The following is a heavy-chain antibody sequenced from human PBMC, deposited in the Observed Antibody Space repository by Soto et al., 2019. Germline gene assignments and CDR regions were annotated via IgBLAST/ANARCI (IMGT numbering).Heavy chain of an antibody. CDR2: IHRDGTST. J-gene: IGHJ2*01. CDR3: ARDGAYCGGDCYSLWYFDL. V-gene: IGHV3-74*01. D-gene: IGHD2-21*02. CDR1: GLTFSNYW. Sequence: EVQLVESGGGLVQPGGSLRLCWEASGLTFSNYWRHWVRQAPGKGLVWVSRIHRDGTSTSYADSVKGRFTISRDNAKNTLYLHMNSLRAEDTAVSYCARDGAYCGGDCYSLWYFDLWGRGTLVTVSS.